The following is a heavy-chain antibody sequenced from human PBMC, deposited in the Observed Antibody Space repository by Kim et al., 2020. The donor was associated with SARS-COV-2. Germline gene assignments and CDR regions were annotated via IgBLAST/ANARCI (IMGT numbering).Heavy chain of an antibody. D-gene: IGHD1-1*01. J-gene: IGHJ4*02. Sequence: GGSLRLSCAASGFTFSSYAMSWVRQAPGKGLEWVSAISGSGGSTYYADSVKGRFTISRDNSKNTLYLQMNSLRAEDTAVYYCAKEASHWSPLPQGDFDYWGQGTLVTVSS. CDR2: ISGSGGST. CDR1: GFTFSSYA. CDR3: AKEASHWSPLPQGDFDY. V-gene: IGHV3-23*01.